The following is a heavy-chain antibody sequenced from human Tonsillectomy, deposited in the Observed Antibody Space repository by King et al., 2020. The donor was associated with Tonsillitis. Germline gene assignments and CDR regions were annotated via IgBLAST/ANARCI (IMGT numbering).Heavy chain of an antibody. J-gene: IGHJ4*02. CDR2: MNPNSDKT. D-gene: IGHD7-27*01. CDR1: GYIFTRYD. CDR3: AILTGGSFDY. Sequence: VQLVESGAEVKKPGASVKVSCKASGYIFTRYDITWVRQATGQGLEWMGWMNPNSDKTVYAQKFQGRVTMTRNTSISTAYMELSSLRSEDTSVYYCAILTGGSFDYWGQGTRVTVSS. V-gene: IGHV1-8*01.